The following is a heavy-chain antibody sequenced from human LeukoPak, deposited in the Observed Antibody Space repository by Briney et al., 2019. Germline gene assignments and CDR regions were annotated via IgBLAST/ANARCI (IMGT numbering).Heavy chain of an antibody. Sequence: SETLSLTCTVSGGSISSYYWSWIRQPPGKGLEWIGYIYYSGSTNYNPSLKSRVTISVGTSKNQFSLKLSSVTAADTAVYYCARGQWELPDYWGQGTLVTVSS. J-gene: IGHJ4*02. CDR3: ARGQWELPDY. D-gene: IGHD1-26*01. V-gene: IGHV4-59*01. CDR1: GGSISSYY. CDR2: IYYSGST.